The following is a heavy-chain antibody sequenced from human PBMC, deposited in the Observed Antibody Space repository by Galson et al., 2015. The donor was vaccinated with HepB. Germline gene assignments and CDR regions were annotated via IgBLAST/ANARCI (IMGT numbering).Heavy chain of an antibody. V-gene: IGHV3-13*01. CDR2: IGTAGDT. CDR3: ARGKDSSSWTAFDI. Sequence: SLRLSCAASGFTFSSYDMHWVRQATGKGLEWVSAIGTAGDTYYPGSVKGRFTISRENAKNSLYLQMNSLRAGDTAVYYCARGKDSSSWTAFDIWGQGTMVTVSS. J-gene: IGHJ3*02. CDR1: GFTFSSYD. D-gene: IGHD6-13*01.